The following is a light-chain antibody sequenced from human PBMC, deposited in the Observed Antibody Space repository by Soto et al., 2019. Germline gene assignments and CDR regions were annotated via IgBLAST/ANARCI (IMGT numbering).Light chain of an antibody. V-gene: IGKV3-15*01. CDR1: QSVSSN. CDR3: QQYGDSPLT. J-gene: IGKJ4*01. Sequence: EIVMTQSPATLSVSPGERATLSCRASQSVSSNLAWYQQKPGQAPRLLIYGASTRATGIPDRFSGSGSGTDFTVTISRLEPEDFAVYYCQQYGDSPLTFGGGTKVDIK. CDR2: GAS.